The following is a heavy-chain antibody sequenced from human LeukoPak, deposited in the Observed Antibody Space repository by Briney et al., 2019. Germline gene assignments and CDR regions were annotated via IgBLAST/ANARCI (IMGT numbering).Heavy chain of an antibody. CDR3: AKDGGEYYDILTGYYPRLYYMDV. V-gene: IGHV3-23*01. Sequence: GGSLRLSCAASGFTFSSYAMNWVRQAPGKGLEWVSAISGSGGSTYYADSVKGRFTISRDNSKNTLYLQMNSLRAEDTAVYYCAKDGGEYYDILTGYYPRLYYMDVWGKGTTVTISS. CDR1: GFTFSSYA. CDR2: ISGSGGST. J-gene: IGHJ6*03. D-gene: IGHD3-9*01.